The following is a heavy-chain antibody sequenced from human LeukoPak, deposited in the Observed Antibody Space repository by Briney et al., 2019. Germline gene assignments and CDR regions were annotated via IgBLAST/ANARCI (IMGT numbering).Heavy chain of an antibody. CDR3: ARGGGWDYYDSSADAWGYFDY. D-gene: IGHD3-22*01. V-gene: IGHV4-39*01. J-gene: IGHJ4*02. CDR2: ST. Sequence: STYYNPSRKSRVTICVDTSKHQFSLQLSSVTAADTAVYYCARGGGWDYYDSSADAWGYFDYWGQGTLVTVSS.